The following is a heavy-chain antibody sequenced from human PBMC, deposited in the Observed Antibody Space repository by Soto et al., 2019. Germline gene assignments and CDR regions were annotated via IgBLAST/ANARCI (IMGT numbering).Heavy chain of an antibody. J-gene: IGHJ5*02. CDR3: VRDGTKTLRDWFDP. CDR1: GASISGFY. V-gene: IGHV4-4*07. D-gene: IGHD1-1*01. CDR2: IYATRTT. Sequence: SETLSLTCTVSGASISGFYWSWIRKSAGKGLEWIGRIYATRTTDYTPSLKSRVMMSVDTSKKQFSLKLRSVTAADTAVYYCVRDGTKTLRDWFDPWGQGISVTVSS.